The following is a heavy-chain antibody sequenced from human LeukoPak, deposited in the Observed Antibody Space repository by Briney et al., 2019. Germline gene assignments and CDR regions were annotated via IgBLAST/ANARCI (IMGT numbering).Heavy chain of an antibody. CDR1: GFTFSSYA. CDR3: ARPKDSSGWPNNWFDP. V-gene: IGHV3-30-3*01. J-gene: IGHJ5*02. D-gene: IGHD6-19*01. CDR2: ISYDGSNK. Sequence: HPGRSLRLSCAASGFTFSSYAMPWVRQAPGKGLEWVAVISYDGSNKYYADSVKGRFTISRDNSKNTLYLQMNSLRAEDTAVYYCARPKDSSGWPNNWFDPWGQGTLVTVSS.